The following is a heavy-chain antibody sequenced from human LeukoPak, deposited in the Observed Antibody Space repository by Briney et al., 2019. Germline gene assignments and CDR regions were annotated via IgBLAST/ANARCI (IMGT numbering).Heavy chain of an antibody. Sequence: GASVKVSCKASGYTFTSYGISWVRQAPGQGLEWMGWISAYNGNTNYAQKLQGRVTMTTDTSTSTAYMELRSLRSDDTAVYYCARGPRLPLVRGVTLFDYWGQGTLVTVSS. CDR1: GYTFTSYG. CDR2: ISAYNGNT. CDR3: ARGPRLPLVRGVTLFDY. J-gene: IGHJ4*02. D-gene: IGHD3-10*01. V-gene: IGHV1-18*01.